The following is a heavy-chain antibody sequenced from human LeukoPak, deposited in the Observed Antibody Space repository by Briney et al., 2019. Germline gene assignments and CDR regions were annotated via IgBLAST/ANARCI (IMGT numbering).Heavy chain of an antibody. V-gene: IGHV4-39*01. CDR2: FDYSGST. CDR3: ARQATYSSTWTSFDP. Sequence: PSETLSLACAVSGGSISSNTYYWGWIRQPPGKGLEWIGSFDYSGSTYYNPSLKSRVTISVDTSKNQFSLRLTSVTAADTAVYYCARQATYSSTWTSFDPWGQGTLVTVSS. J-gene: IGHJ5*02. D-gene: IGHD6-13*01. CDR1: GGSISSNTYY.